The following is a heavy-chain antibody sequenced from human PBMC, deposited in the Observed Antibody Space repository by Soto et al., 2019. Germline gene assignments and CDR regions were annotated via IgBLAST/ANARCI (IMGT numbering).Heavy chain of an antibody. CDR2: IHYSGSA. J-gene: IGHJ4*02. V-gene: IGHV4-59*01. Sequence: ETLSLTCTVSGGSISNYYWIWIRQPPVKGLEWIGYIHYSGSAKYNPSLKSRVSVSVDTSKNQFSLNMKSVTAADTAVYYCARVSNDYGGNGAFDYWGQGTQVTVSS. CDR3: ARVSNDYGGNGAFDY. CDR1: GGSISNYY. D-gene: IGHD4-17*01.